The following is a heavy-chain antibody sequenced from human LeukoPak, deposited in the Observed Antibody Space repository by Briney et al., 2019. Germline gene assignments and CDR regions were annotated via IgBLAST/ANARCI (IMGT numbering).Heavy chain of an antibody. D-gene: IGHD1-26*01. CDR3: ASQYSGSPSDY. V-gene: IGHV4-34*01. CDR1: GGSFSGYY. CDR2: INHSGST. Sequence: SETLSLTCAVYGGSFSGYYWSWIRQPPGKGLEWIGEINHSGSTNYNPSLKSRVTISVDTSKNQFSLKLSSVTAADTAVYYCASQYSGSPSDYWGQRTLVTVSS. J-gene: IGHJ4*02.